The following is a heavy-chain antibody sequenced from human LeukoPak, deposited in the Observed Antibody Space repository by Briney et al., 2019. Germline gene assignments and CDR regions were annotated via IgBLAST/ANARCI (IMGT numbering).Heavy chain of an antibody. J-gene: IGHJ4*02. CDR2: IYYSGST. D-gene: IGHD3-9*01. V-gene: IGHV4-31*03. CDR1: GGSISSGGYY. Sequence: KTSETLSPTCTVSGGSISSGGYYWSWIRRHPGKGLEWIGYIYYSGSTYYNPSLKSRVTISVDTSKNQFSLKLSSVTAADTAVYYCASTSPPAGYFDPYYFDYWGQGTLVTVSS. CDR3: ASTSPPAGYFDPYYFDY.